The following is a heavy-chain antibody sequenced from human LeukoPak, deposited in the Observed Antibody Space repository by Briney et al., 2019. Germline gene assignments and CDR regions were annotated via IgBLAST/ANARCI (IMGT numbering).Heavy chain of an antibody. D-gene: IGHD3-16*01. CDR2: INSDGSVT. Sequence: GGSLRLSCAASAFTFSSYWMHWVRQAPGKGLVWVSRINSDGSVTNYADSVKGRFTISRDNAKNTLYLQMSSLRAEDTAVYYCTRDLGGTSWGEWNYWGQGTLVTVSS. CDR3: TRDLGGTSWGEWNY. V-gene: IGHV3-74*01. J-gene: IGHJ4*02. CDR1: AFTFSSYW.